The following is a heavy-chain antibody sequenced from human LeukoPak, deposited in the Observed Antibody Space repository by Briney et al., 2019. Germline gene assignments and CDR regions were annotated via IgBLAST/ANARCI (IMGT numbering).Heavy chain of an antibody. V-gene: IGHV4-34*01. CDR2: INHSGST. D-gene: IGHD3-3*01. CDR3: ARAASYDFWSGYRSPGPIDY. J-gene: IGHJ4*02. Sequence: SETLCLTCAVYGGSFSGYYWSWIRQPPGKGLEWIGEINHSGSTNYNPSLKSRVTISVDTSKNQFSLKLSSVTAADTAVYYCARAASYDFWSGYRSPGPIDYWGQGTLVTVSS. CDR1: GGSFSGYY.